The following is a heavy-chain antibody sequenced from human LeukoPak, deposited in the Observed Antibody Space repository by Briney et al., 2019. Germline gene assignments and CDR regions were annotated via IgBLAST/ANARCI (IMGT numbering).Heavy chain of an antibody. CDR2: VSAYNGNT. J-gene: IGHJ4*02. D-gene: IGHD5-12*01. CDR3: ARDGVAPKLKTYYFDY. V-gene: IGHV1-18*04. CDR1: GYTFTGYY. Sequence: ASVKVSCKASGYTFTGYYMHWVRQAPGQGLEWMGWVSAYNGNTNYAQKLQGRVTMTTDTSTSTAYMELRSLRSDDTAVYYCARDGVAPKLKTYYFDYWGQGTLVTVSS.